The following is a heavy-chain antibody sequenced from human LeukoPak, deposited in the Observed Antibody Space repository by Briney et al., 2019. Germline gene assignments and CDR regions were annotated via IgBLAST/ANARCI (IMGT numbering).Heavy chain of an antibody. CDR3: AKDQGITIFGVVPKDY. CDR2: ISYNSGSI. J-gene: IGHJ4*02. Sequence: GRSLRLSCAASGFSFDDYAMHWVRQAPGKGLEWVSGISYNSGSIDYADSVKGRFTISRDNAKNSLYLQMNSLRAEDTAVYYCAKDQGITIFGVVPKDYWGQGTLVTVSS. V-gene: IGHV3-9*01. CDR1: GFSFDDYA. D-gene: IGHD3-3*01.